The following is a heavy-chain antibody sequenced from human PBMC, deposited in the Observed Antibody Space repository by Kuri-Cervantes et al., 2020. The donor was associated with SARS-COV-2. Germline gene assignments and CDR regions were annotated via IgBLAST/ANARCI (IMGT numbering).Heavy chain of an antibody. CDR1: GFTFSTYS. Sequence: GSLRLSCAASGFTFSTYSMTWVRQPPGKGLEWIGYIYYSGSTNYNPSLKSRVTISVDTSKNQFSLKLSSVTAADTAVYYCARDSPEYSSSSSVPFDYWGQGTLVTVSS. CDR3: ARDSPEYSSSSSVPFDY. J-gene: IGHJ4*02. D-gene: IGHD6-6*01. CDR2: IYYSGST. V-gene: IGHV4-59*01.